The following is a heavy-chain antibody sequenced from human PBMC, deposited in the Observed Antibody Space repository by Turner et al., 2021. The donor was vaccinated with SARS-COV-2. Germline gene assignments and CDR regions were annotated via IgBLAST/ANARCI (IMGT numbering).Heavy chain of an antibody. CDR1: GFHFSSHV. J-gene: IGHJ5*02. Sequence: EVQLLESGGGLVQPGGSLRLSCAASGFHFSSHVMSWVRQAPGKGLEWVSAISGSGGRTYYADSVKGRFTISRDNSKNTLYLQMNSLRAEDTAVYYCAKDGYDGIYCSGGSCYSGWFDPWGQGTLVTVSS. D-gene: IGHD2-15*01. CDR2: ISGSGGRT. V-gene: IGHV3-23*01. CDR3: AKDGYDGIYCSGGSCYSGWFDP.